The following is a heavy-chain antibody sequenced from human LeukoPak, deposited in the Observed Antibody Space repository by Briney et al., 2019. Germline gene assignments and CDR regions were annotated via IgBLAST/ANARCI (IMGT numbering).Heavy chain of an antibody. D-gene: IGHD6-19*01. CDR1: GFTFSNYG. CDR3: AKRGAVAGTLSYYAMDV. J-gene: IGHJ6*02. V-gene: IGHV3-33*06. CDR2: IWYDGATQ. Sequence: GGSLRLSCAESGFTFSNYGMHWVRQAPGKGLEWVAIIWYDGATQYYIDSVRGRFTISRDNSKNTLYLQMDSLRAEDTAVYYCAKRGAVAGTLSYYAMDVWGQGTTVTVS.